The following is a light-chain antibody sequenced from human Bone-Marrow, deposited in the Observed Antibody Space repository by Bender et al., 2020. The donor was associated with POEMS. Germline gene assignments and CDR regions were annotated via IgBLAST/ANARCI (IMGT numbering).Light chain of an antibody. CDR2: KDS. CDR1: VLATKY. V-gene: IGLV3-25*03. Sequence: SYELTQPSSVSVSAGQTARITCSGDVLATKYARWFQQKPGQAPVLVIYKDSERPSGIPERFSGSSSGTTVTLTISGVQAEDEADYYCQSADSGGPVVFGGGTKVTVL. CDR3: QSADSGGPVV. J-gene: IGLJ2*01.